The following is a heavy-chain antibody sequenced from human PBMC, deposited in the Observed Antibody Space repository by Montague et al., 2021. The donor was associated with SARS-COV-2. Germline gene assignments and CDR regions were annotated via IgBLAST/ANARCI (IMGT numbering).Heavy chain of an antibody. CDR1: GGSFSTYS. D-gene: IGHD3-10*01. V-gene: IGHV4-34*01. Sequence: SETLSLTCAVHGGSFSTYSWNWIRQPPGKGLEWIGEIHHGGSTNYNPSLKSRVTILADTSKNQFSLKLASVAAADTAVYYCARLGDGVVPSPILGVGPYYSYYYMDXWAKVPRSPSP. J-gene: IGHJ6*03. CDR2: IHHGGST. CDR3: ARLGDGVVPSPILGVGPYYSYYYMDX.